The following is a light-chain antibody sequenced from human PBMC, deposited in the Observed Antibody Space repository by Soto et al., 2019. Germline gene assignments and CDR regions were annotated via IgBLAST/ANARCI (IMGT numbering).Light chain of an antibody. V-gene: IGKV3-11*01. CDR3: QQRSNWL. CDR1: QSVSRY. Sequence: EIVMTQSPATLSVSQGERCTLSCRASQSVSRYLAWYQQKPGQSPRLLIYDASNRATGIPARFSGSGSGTDFTLTISSLEPEDFAVYYCQQRSNWLFGPGTKVDIK. J-gene: IGKJ3*01. CDR2: DAS.